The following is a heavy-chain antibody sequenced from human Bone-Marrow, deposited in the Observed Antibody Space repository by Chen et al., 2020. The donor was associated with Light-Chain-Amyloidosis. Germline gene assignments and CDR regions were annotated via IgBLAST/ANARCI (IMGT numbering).Heavy chain of an antibody. CDR3: AKWDWNTNYFDD. D-gene: IGHD1-1*01. Sequence: EVQLLEPGGGLVKAGGSLRLSCAGSGFTFSSQPMSWVRQAPGKGLEWVSGISDRGSNTYYADSMEGRFTVSRDNSKNTLHLQMNSLGAEDTAVYYCAKWDWNTNYFDDWGQGTLVTVSS. CDR1: GFTFSSQP. V-gene: IGHV3-23*01. J-gene: IGHJ4*02. CDR2: ISDRGSNT.